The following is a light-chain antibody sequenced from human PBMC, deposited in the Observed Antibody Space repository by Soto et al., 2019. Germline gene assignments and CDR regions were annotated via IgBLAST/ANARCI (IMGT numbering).Light chain of an antibody. CDR2: GAS. CDR3: HQYGSSPWT. CDR1: QTVSSAR. V-gene: IGKV3-20*01. Sequence: EMVWTHCPGTLSLSPGERATLSFRASQTVSSARLAWFQQKPGQAPRLLIYGASSRAPGIPDRFSGSGSETDFTLTITRLESEDFAVYSCHQYGSSPWTFGQGTKVDI. J-gene: IGKJ1*01.